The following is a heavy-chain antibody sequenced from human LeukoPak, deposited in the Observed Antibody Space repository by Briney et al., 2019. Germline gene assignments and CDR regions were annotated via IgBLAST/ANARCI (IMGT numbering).Heavy chain of an antibody. CDR3: ARLYYDILTGYCHFDY. D-gene: IGHD3-9*01. CDR2: IYYSGNT. Sequence: SDTQTLTCSVCGGLNSRYHWRWLPQPPGRGVEGIGYIYYSGNTNYNPSLKGRVTISVDASKNQFSMKLSSVTAADTAVYYCARLYYDILTGYCHFDYWGQGTLVTVSS. V-gene: IGHV4-59*07. CDR1: GGLNSRYH. J-gene: IGHJ4*02.